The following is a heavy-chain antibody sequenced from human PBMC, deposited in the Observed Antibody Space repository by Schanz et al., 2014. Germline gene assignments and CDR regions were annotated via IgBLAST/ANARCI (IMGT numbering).Heavy chain of an antibody. CDR3: ARVPYGSGSYWDY. V-gene: IGHV3-13*04. D-gene: IGHD3-10*01. CDR1: GFTLSSYA. J-gene: IGHJ4*02. Sequence: VQLVESGGGVVQPGRSLRLSCAAYGFTLSSYAMHWVRQATGAGLEWVSAIGTAGDTFYLDSVKGRFTISRENAKNSLYLQMNSLRAGDTAVYYCARVPYGSGSYWDYWGQGTLVAVSS. CDR2: IGTAGDT.